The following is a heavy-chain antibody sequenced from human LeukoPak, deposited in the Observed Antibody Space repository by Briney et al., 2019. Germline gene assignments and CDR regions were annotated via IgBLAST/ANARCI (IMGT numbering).Heavy chain of an antibody. CDR1: GYTFTSYG. CDR3: ARPRDYYDSSPAFDI. V-gene: IGHV1-2*02. CDR2: INPNSGGT. Sequence: ASVKVSCKASGYTFTSYGISWVRQAPGQGLEWMGWINPNSGGTNYAQKFQGRVTMTRDTSISTAYMELSRLRSDDTAVYYCARPRDYYDSSPAFDIWGQGTMVTVSS. J-gene: IGHJ3*02. D-gene: IGHD3-22*01.